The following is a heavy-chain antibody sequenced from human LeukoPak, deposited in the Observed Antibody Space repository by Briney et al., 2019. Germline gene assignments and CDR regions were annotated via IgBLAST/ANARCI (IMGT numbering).Heavy chain of an antibody. V-gene: IGHV3-7*01. CDR3: TRSIYGGIDQ. CDR1: RFTFSTYW. J-gene: IGHJ5*02. CDR2: IKQDGSEK. Sequence: GGSLRLSCAPSRFTFSTYWMSWVRQAPGKGLEWVANIKQDGSEKYYVDSVKGRFTISRDNAKNSLDLQMNSLRAEDTAVYYCTRSIYGGIDQWGQGTLVTVSS. D-gene: IGHD4-23*01.